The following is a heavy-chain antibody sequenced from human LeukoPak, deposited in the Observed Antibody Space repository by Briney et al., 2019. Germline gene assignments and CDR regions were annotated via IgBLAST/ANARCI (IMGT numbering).Heavy chain of an antibody. CDR2: IYYSGST. D-gene: IGHD3-16*01. Sequence: PSETLSLTCTVSGGSISSSSYYWGWIRQPPGKGLEWIGSIYYSGSTYYNPSLKSRVTISVDTSKNQFSLKLSSVTAADTAVYYCARYPYDYVWEGPIVAFDIWGQGTMVTVSS. CDR3: ARYPYDYVWEGPIVAFDI. J-gene: IGHJ3*02. CDR1: GGSISSSSYY. V-gene: IGHV4-39*07.